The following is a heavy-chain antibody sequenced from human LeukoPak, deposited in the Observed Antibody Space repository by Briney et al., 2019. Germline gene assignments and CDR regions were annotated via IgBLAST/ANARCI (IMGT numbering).Heavy chain of an antibody. CDR2: IYYSGST. CDR1: GGSISSGGYY. J-gene: IGHJ6*02. Sequence: PSETLSLTCTVSGGSISSGGYYWSWIRQHPGEGLEWIGYIYYSGSTYYNPSLKSRVTISVDTSKNQFSLKLSSVTAADTAVYYCARDHSRDFWSGYYPGMDVWDQGTTVTVSS. V-gene: IGHV4-31*03. D-gene: IGHD3-3*01. CDR3: ARDHSRDFWSGYYPGMDV.